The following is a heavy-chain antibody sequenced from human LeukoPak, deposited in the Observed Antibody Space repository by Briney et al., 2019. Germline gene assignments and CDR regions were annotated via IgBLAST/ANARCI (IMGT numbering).Heavy chain of an antibody. CDR2: ISYDGSNK. J-gene: IGHJ4*02. Sequence: PGRSLRLSCAASGFTFSSYAMHWVRQAPGKGLEWVAVISYDGSNKYYADSVKGRFTISRDNSKNTLYLQMNSLRAEDTAVYYCARARDTAMVISYYFDYWGQGTLVTDSS. D-gene: IGHD5-18*01. CDR3: ARARDTAMVISYYFDY. CDR1: GFTFSSYA. V-gene: IGHV3-30-3*01.